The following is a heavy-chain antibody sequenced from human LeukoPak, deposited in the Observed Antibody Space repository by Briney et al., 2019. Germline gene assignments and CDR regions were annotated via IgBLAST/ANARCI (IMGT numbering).Heavy chain of an antibody. CDR2: IYYSGST. CDR1: GGSFSSYY. D-gene: IGHD3-10*01. V-gene: IGHV4-59*10. Sequence: SETLSLTCAVYGGSFSSYYWSWIRQPAGKGLEWIGSIYYSGSTSYNPSLKSRVTMTVDTSKSQFSLKLSSVTAADTAVYFCARSPHIWFAERGWFDPWGQGTLVTVSS. CDR3: ARSPHIWFAERGWFDP. J-gene: IGHJ5*02.